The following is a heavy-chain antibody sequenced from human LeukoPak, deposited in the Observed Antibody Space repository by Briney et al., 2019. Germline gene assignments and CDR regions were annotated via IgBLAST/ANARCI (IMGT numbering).Heavy chain of an antibody. CDR3: ARDRFTFDY. CDR2: IYYSGST. D-gene: IGHD3-16*01. J-gene: IGHJ4*02. V-gene: IGHV4-59*01. CDR1: GGSISSYY. Sequence: SETLSLTCTVSGGSISSYYWSWIRQPPGKGLEWIGYIYYSGSTNYNPSLKSRVTISVDTSKNQFSLKLSSVTAADTAVYYCARDRFTFDYWGQGTLVTVSS.